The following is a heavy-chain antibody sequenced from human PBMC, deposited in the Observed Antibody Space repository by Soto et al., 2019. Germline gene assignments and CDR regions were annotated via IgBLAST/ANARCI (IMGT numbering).Heavy chain of an antibody. CDR1: GGTFSSYA. CDR2: IIPIFGTA. J-gene: IGHJ4*02. V-gene: IGHV1-69*13. D-gene: IGHD3-22*01. CDR3: ARFADNYYDSSGYLDY. Sequence: SVKVSCKASGGTFSSYAISWVRQAPGQGLEWMGGIIPIFGTANYAQKFQGRVTITADESTSTAYKELSSLRSEDTAVYYCARFADNYYDSSGYLDYWGQGTLVTVSS.